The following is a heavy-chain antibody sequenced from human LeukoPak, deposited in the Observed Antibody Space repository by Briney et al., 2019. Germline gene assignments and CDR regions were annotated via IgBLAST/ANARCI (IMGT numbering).Heavy chain of an antibody. Sequence: ASVKVSFKASGYTFTGYYMHWVRQAPGQGLEWMGWINPNSGGTSYAQKFQGRVTMTRDTSISTAYMELSRLRSDDTAVYYCARDIVMVTYWFDPWGQGTLVTVSS. CDR3: ARDIVMVTYWFDP. V-gene: IGHV1-2*02. CDR1: GYTFTGYY. CDR2: INPNSGGT. J-gene: IGHJ5*02. D-gene: IGHD5-18*01.